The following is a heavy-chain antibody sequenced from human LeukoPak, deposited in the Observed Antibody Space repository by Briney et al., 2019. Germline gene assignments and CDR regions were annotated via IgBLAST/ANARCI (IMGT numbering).Heavy chain of an antibody. CDR3: ARDWELRWSQGDFDY. CDR2: INAESGET. Sequence: ASVKVSCKASGYTFSGHYMHWIRQAPGQGLEWMGWINAESGETKYAQRFQGRVTMTRDTSISTAYMELRGLRFDDTAVYYCARDWELRWSQGDFDYWGQGTLLAVSS. V-gene: IGHV1-2*02. D-gene: IGHD3-10*01. J-gene: IGHJ4*02. CDR1: GYTFSGHY.